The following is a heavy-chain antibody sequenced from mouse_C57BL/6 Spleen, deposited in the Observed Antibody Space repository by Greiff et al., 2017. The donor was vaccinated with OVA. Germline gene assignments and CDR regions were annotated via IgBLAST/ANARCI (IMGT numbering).Heavy chain of an antibody. CDR1: GYAFSSYW. J-gene: IGHJ1*03. Sequence: QVQLQQSGAELVKPGASVKISCKASGYAFSSYWMNWVKQRPGKGLEWIGQIYPGDGDTNYNGKFKGKATLTADKSSSTAYMQLSSLTSEDSAVYFCARSDPDYGGYFDVWGTGTTVTVSS. D-gene: IGHD2-4*01. CDR2: IYPGDGDT. V-gene: IGHV1-80*01. CDR3: ARSDPDYGGYFDV.